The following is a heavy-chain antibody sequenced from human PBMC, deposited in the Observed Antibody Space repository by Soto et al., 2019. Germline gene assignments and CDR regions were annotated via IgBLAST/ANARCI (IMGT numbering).Heavy chain of an antibody. Sequence: QVQLQESGPGLVKPSETLSLTCTVSGGSISSYYWSWIRQPPGKGLEWIGYIYYSGSTNYNPSLKSRVPISVDTSKIQFSLRLSSVTAADTAVYYCARERSRIAARWFDPWGQGTLVTVSS. CDR3: ARERSRIAARWFDP. CDR1: GGSISSYY. J-gene: IGHJ5*02. V-gene: IGHV4-59*01. D-gene: IGHD6-13*01. CDR2: IYYSGST.